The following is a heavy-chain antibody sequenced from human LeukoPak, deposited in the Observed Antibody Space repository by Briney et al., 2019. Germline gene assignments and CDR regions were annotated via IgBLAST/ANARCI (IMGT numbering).Heavy chain of an antibody. Sequence: GESLKISCKGSGYSFSTYWIAWARHMPEKGLEWKGFIYPSDSDIRYSPSFQGQVTISADKSTNTAYLQWSSLKASDTAVYYCARHMDKNKGYCSGSTCYDAFDIWGQGTTVTVSS. D-gene: IGHD2-2*01. V-gene: IGHV5-51*01. J-gene: IGHJ3*02. CDR3: ARHMDKNKGYCSGSTCYDAFDI. CDR1: GYSFSTYW. CDR2: IYPSDSDI.